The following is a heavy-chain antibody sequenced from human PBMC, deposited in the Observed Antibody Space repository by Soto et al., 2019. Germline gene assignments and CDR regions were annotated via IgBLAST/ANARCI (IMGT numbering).Heavy chain of an antibody. D-gene: IGHD4-17*01. Sequence: GGSLRLSCAAAGFTFSSYGMHWVRQAPGTGLEWVAVMSYDGSKYYADTVKGRFTISRDNSKNTLYLQISSLRPEDTAVYYCAKDFTPWFCDYCDYDYGMDVWGQGTTVTVSS. CDR3: AKDFTPWFCDYCDYDYGMDV. CDR2: MSYDGSK. V-gene: IGHV3-30*18. J-gene: IGHJ6*02. CDR1: GFTFSSYG.